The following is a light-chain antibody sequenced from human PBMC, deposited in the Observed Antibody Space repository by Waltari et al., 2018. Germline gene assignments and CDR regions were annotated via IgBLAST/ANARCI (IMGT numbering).Light chain of an antibody. Sequence: DFQMTQSPSFVSASVGARVTMTCRASHDIDRWLAWFQQKPGKAPKLLIHETSRLQSGVSSRFSGSGYGTDFTLTISSLQSEDVATYYCQQANRYPMPFGGGTRVEIK. CDR1: HDIDRW. J-gene: IGKJ4*01. CDR3: QQANRYPMP. V-gene: IGKV1-12*01. CDR2: ETS.